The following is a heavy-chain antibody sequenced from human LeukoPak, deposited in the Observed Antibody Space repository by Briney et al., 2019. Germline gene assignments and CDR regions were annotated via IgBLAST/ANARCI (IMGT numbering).Heavy chain of an antibody. CDR1: GFTVSSNY. J-gene: IGHJ6*03. Sequence: PAGGSLRLSCAASGFTVSSNYMNWVRQAPGKGLEWVSLIYSGGSTYYVDSVKGRFTISRDNSKNTLYLQMNSLRAEDTAVYYCAKEVNGSGWYRGYYYYYYYMDVWGKGTTVTVSS. D-gene: IGHD6-19*01. V-gene: IGHV3-53*01. CDR2: IYSGGST. CDR3: AKEVNGSGWYRGYYYYYYYMDV.